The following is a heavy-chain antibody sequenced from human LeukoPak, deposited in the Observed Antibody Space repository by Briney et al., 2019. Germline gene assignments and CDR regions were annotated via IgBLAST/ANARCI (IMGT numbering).Heavy chain of an antibody. CDR1: GGSISSGGYY. Sequence: SQTLSLTCTVSGGSISSGGYYWSWIRQHPGKGLEWIGYIYYSGSTYYNPSLKSRVTISVDTSKNQFSLKLSSVIAADTAVYYCARYCSGGSCYLAFDIWGQGTMVTVSS. D-gene: IGHD2-15*01. V-gene: IGHV4-31*03. CDR2: IYYSGST. CDR3: ARYCSGGSCYLAFDI. J-gene: IGHJ3*02.